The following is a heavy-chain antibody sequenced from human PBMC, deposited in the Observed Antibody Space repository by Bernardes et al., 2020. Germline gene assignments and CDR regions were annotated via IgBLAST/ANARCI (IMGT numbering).Heavy chain of an antibody. V-gene: IGHV4-34*01. CDR3: ARGHSTSGFDV. CDR2: MHHNGGS. CDR1: SGSFNGYY. J-gene: IGHJ4*02. Sequence: SETLSLTRAVYSGSFNGYYWSWIRQSPGKGLEWLAEMHHNGGSNYKPSLSTRLTISLDTSKTQCSLILNSVTAADTGVYYCARGHSTSGFDVWGQGVLVTVSS. D-gene: IGHD6-6*01.